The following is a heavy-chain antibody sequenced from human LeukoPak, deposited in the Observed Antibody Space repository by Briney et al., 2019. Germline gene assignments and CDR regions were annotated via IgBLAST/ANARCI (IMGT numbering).Heavy chain of an antibody. CDR1: GFTFSSYA. CDR2: ISGSGGST. CDR3: AKGISHDY. D-gene: IGHD3-3*02. J-gene: IGHJ4*02. V-gene: IGHV3-23*01. Sequence: PGGSLRLSCAASGFTFSSYAMSWVRQAPGKGLEWVSAISGSGGSTYYADSVKGRFTISRDNAKNSLYLQINSLRAEDTAIYYCAKGISHDYWGRGTLVTVSS.